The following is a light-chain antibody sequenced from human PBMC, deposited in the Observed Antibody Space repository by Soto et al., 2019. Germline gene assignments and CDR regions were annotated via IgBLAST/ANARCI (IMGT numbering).Light chain of an antibody. J-gene: IGLJ7*01. CDR2: RNN. Sequence: QSALTQPPSASGTPGQRVTISCSGSSSNIGSNYVYWYQQLPGTAPKLLIYRNNQRPSGVPDLFSGSKSGTSASLAISGLRSEDEADYYCAAWDDSLSGLVFGGGTQLTVL. CDR1: SSNIGSNY. CDR3: AAWDDSLSGLV. V-gene: IGLV1-47*01.